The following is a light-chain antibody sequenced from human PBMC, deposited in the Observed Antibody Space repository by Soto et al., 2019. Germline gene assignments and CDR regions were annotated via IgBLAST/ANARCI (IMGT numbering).Light chain of an antibody. CDR2: DAS. CDR1: QDISNY. J-gene: IGKJ4*01. Sequence: DIQMTQSPSSLSASVGDRVTITCQASQDISNYLNWYQQKPGKAPKLLIYDASNLETGVPSRFSGSGSGTDFTFTISRLQPEEIATYYCQQYDNLPTFGGGTKVEIK. CDR3: QQYDNLPT. V-gene: IGKV1-33*01.